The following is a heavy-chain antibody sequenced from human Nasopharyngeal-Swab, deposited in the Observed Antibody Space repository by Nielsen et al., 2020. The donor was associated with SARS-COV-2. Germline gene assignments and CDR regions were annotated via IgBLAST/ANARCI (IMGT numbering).Heavy chain of an antibody. D-gene: IGHD3-10*01. CDR1: GYTFTSYD. V-gene: IGHV1-8*01. Sequence: ASVKVSCKASGYTFTSYDINWVRQATGQGLEWMGWMNPNSGNTGYAQKFQGRATMTTDISTSTAYMELRSLRSDDTAVYYCARNPFRDHLLWFGELLMFDHWGQGTLVTVSS. J-gene: IGHJ4*02. CDR3: ARNPFRDHLLWFGELLMFDH. CDR2: MNPNSGNT.